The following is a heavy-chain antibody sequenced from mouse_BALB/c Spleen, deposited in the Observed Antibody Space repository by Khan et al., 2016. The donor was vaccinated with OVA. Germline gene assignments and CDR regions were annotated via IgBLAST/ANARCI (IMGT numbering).Heavy chain of an antibody. D-gene: IGHD1-2*01. CDR2: ISYSGST. V-gene: IGHV3-2*02. CDR1: GYSITSGYG. Sequence: EVQLQESGPGLVKPSQSLSLTCTVTGYSITSGYGWNWIRQFPGNKLEWMGYISYSGSTNYNQSLKSRIPITRDTSKNQFFLQLNSVTTEDTATXNCASTARINYWGQGTTLTVCS. CDR3: ASTARINY. J-gene: IGHJ2*01.